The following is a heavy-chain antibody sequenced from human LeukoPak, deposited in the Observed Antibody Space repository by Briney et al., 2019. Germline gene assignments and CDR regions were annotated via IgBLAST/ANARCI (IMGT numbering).Heavy chain of an antibody. CDR3: ARGGSNWNYQYYFDY. CDR2: ISAYSGTT. Sequence: ASVEVSCKASGYTFTHSGINWVRQAPGQGLEWMGWISAYSGTTNYAQKFQGRVTMTIDTSTTTAYMELRGLAFDDTAVYYCARGGSNWNYQYYFDYWGQGTLVTVSS. V-gene: IGHV1-18*01. CDR1: GYTFTHSG. J-gene: IGHJ4*02. D-gene: IGHD1-7*01.